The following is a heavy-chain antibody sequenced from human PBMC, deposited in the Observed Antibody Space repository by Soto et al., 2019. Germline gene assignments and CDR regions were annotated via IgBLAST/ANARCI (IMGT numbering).Heavy chain of an antibody. CDR3: ARRYGPGFDY. D-gene: IGHD4-17*01. Sequence: SETLSLTCAVSGGSVSSTNWWTWVRQPPGKRLEWIGEIYHSGSPTYSPSLRGRATISVDKSNNQFSLKLSSVTAADTAVYYCARRYGPGFDYWGQGTLVTVSS. V-gene: IGHV4-4*02. CDR1: GGSVSSTNW. J-gene: IGHJ4*02. CDR2: IYHSGSP.